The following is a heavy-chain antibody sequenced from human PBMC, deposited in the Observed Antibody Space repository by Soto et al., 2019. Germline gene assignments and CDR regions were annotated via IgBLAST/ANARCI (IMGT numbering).Heavy chain of an antibody. V-gene: IGHV3-74*01. CDR2: INSDGSST. CDR1: GFTFSSYW. CDR3: ARDLHYYGWGRYYYYYVDV. J-gene: IGHJ6*03. Sequence: GGSLRLSCAASGFTFSSYWMHWVRPAPGKGLVWVSRINSDGSSTSYADSVKGRFTISRDNAKNTLYLQMNSLRAEDTAVYYCARDLHYYGWGRYYYYYVDVWGKGTTVTVPS. D-gene: IGHD3-10*01.